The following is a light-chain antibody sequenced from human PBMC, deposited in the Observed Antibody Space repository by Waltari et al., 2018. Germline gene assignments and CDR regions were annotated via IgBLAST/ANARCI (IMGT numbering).Light chain of an antibody. V-gene: IGKV3-11*01. CDR1: QSVRSN. CDR2: DAS. CDR3: HQRSDWPLT. Sequence: EIVLAQSPATLSLSPGERATLSCRASQSVRSNLVWYQQRPGQAPRLLIYDASTRATGIPARFSGSGSETDFTLTISGLEPEDFAVYYCHQRSDWPLTFGPGTKVDL. J-gene: IGKJ3*01.